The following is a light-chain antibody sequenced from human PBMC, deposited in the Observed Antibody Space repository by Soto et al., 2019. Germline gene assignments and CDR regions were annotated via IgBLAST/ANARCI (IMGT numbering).Light chain of an antibody. V-gene: IGKV3-20*01. CDR1: QSVSSD. J-gene: IGKJ2*01. CDR3: QQYGSSPYT. CDR2: GAS. Sequence: EIVMTQSPATLSVSPGERATLSCRASQSVSSDLAWYQQIPGQAPRLLIYGASSRATGIPDRFSGSGSGTDFTLTISRLEPEDFAVYYCQQYGSSPYTFGQGTKLEIK.